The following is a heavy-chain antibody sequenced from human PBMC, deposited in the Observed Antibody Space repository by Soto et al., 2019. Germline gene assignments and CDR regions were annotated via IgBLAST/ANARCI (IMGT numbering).Heavy chain of an antibody. Sequence: PGGSLGLSCAASGFTFSSYGMHWVRQAPGKGLEWVAVIWYDGSNKYYADSVKGRFTISRDNSKNTLYLQMNSLRAEDTAVYYCARTRLRYFDWLSSPPAHYGMDVWGQGTTVTVSS. D-gene: IGHD3-9*01. J-gene: IGHJ6*02. CDR1: GFTFSSYG. V-gene: IGHV3-33*01. CDR3: ARTRLRYFDWLSSPPAHYGMDV. CDR2: IWYDGSNK.